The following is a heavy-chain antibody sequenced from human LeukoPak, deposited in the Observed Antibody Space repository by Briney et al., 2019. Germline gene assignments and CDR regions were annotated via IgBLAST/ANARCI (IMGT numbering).Heavy chain of an antibody. V-gene: IGHV3-33*01. D-gene: IGHD3-16*01. J-gene: IGHJ4*02. CDR1: GFTFSSHG. CDR3: ARDRVLHYFDY. Sequence: GGSLRLSCAASGFTFSSHGMHWVRQAPGKGLEWVAVIWYDGSDKYYADSVKGRFTISRDNSKNTLYLQMTSLRADDTAVYYCARDRVLHYFDYWGQGVLVTVSS. CDR2: IWYDGSDK.